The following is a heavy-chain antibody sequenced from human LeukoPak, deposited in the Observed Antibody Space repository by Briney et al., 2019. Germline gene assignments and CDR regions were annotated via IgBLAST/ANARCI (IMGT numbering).Heavy chain of an antibody. CDR1: GGSISSGDYY. V-gene: IGHV4-30-4*01. CDR3: ASRNITGTTSGFDY. Sequence: SQTLSLTCTVSGGSISSGDYYWSWIRQPPGKGLEWIGYIYYSGSTYYNPSLKGRVTISVDTSKNQFSLKLSSVTAADTAVYYCASRNITGTTSGFDYWGQGTLVTVSS. D-gene: IGHD1-7*01. J-gene: IGHJ4*02. CDR2: IYYSGST.